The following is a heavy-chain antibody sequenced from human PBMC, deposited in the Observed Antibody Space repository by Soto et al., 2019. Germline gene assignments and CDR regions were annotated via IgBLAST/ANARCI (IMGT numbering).Heavy chain of an antibody. CDR3: ASSPRGYCSGTSCRELGNYYGMDV. D-gene: IGHD2-2*01. CDR2: INPNSGGT. J-gene: IGHJ6*02. Sequence: EASVKVSCKASGYTFTGYYMHWVRQAPGQGLEWMGWINPNSGGTNYAQKFQGWVTMTRDTSISTAYMELSRLRSDDTAVYYCASSPRGYCSGTSCRELGNYYGMDVWGQGTTVTVSS. CDR1: GYTFTGYY. V-gene: IGHV1-2*04.